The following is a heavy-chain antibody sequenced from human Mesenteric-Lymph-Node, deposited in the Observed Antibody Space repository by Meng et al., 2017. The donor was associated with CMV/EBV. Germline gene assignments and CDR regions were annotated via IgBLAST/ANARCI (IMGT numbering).Heavy chain of an antibody. CDR2: IGTAGDT. CDR3: ARGGCPDSTSCPFPAYYYYGMDV. Sequence: GESLKISCAASGFTFSSYDMHWVRQATGKGLEWVSAIGTAGDTYYPGSVKGRFTISRENAKNSLYLQMNSLRAGDTAVYYCARGGCPDSTSCPFPAYYYYGMDVWGQGTTVTVSS. D-gene: IGHD2-2*01. V-gene: IGHV3-13*01. J-gene: IGHJ6*02. CDR1: GFTFSSYD.